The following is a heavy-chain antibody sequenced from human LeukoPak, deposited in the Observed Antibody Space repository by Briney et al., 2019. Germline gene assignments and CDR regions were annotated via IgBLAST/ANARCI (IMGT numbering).Heavy chain of an antibody. CDR1: GYTFTGYY. Sequence: ASVKVSCKASGYTFTGYYMHWVRQAPGQGLEWLGWINPNSGGTNYAQKFQGRVTMTRDTSSSTAYMELSRLRSDDTAVYYCAREGHSEFRGATVLDYCGQGTLVTVSS. CDR3: AREGHSEFRGATVLDY. V-gene: IGHV1-2*02. D-gene: IGHD3-10*01. J-gene: IGHJ4*02. CDR2: INPNSGGT.